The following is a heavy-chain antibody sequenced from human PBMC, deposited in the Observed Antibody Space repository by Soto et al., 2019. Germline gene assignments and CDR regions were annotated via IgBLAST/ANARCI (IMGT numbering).Heavy chain of an antibody. V-gene: IGHV4-39*01. CDR2: IYYSGST. Sequence: SETLPHPCTVSGGSTSPSSYYGCGIRQPPGTVLEWIGSIYYSGSTYYNPSLKSRVTISVDTSKNQFSLKLSSVTAADTAVYYCARHLGEEWGLTKSPRAPEYFQHWGQGTLVT. J-gene: IGHJ1*01. D-gene: IGHD1-26*01. CDR1: GGSTSPSSYY. CDR3: ARHLGEEWGLTKSPRAPEYFQH.